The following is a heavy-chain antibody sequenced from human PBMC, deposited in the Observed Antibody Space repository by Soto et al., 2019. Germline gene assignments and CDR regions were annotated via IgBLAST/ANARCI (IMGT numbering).Heavy chain of an antibody. Sequence: AETLSLTCTVSGRSLSSYYWSWIRQPPGEGLEWIGYIYYSGSTNYNPSLKSRVTISVDTSKNQFSLKLSSVTAADTAVYYCARHGISGFDDFWSGYYDYWGQGTLVTVSS. CDR2: IYYSGST. CDR1: GRSLSSYY. D-gene: IGHD3-3*01. V-gene: IGHV4-59*08. J-gene: IGHJ4*02. CDR3: ARHGISGFDDFWSGYYDY.